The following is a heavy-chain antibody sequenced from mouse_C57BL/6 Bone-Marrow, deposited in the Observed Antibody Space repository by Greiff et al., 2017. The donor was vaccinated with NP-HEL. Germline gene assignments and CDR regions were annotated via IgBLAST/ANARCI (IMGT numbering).Heavy chain of an antibody. V-gene: IGHV1-22*01. J-gene: IGHJ3*01. CDR2: INPNNGGT. CDR1: GYTFTDYN. CDR3: ALYYASRAGFAY. Sequence: EVMLVESGPELVKPGASVKMSCKASGYTFTDYNMHWVKQSHGKSLEWIGYINPNNGGTSYNQKFKGKATLTGNKSSSTAYMELRSLTSEDSAVYYCALYYASRAGFAYWGQGTLVTVSA. D-gene: IGHD1-1*01.